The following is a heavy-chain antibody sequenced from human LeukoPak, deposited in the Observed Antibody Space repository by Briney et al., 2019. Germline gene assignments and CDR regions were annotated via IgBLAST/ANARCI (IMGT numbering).Heavy chain of an antibody. CDR2: ISSSSSYI. J-gene: IGHJ4*02. CDR3: ARGSSGVVVVGYFDY. Sequence: PGGSLRLSCAASGFTFSSYSMNWVRQAPGKGLEWVSSISSSSSYIYYADSVKGRFTISRDNAKNSLYLQMNSLRAEDTAVYYCARGSSGVVVVGYFDYWGQGTLVTVSS. CDR1: GFTFSSYS. D-gene: IGHD3-22*01. V-gene: IGHV3-21*01.